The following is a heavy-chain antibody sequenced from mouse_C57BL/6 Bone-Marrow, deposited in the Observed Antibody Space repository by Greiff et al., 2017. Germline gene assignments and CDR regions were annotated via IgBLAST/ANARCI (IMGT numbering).Heavy chain of an antibody. CDR2: ISGGGGNT. Sequence: EVRGVESGGGLVKPGGSLKLSCAASGFTFSSYTMSWVRQTPEKRLQWVAAISGGGGNTYYPDSVKGRFTISRDNDKNILYLQMSSLRSEDTALYYCSRQVTTVLATKYFDVWGTGTTGTVSS. V-gene: IGHV5-9*01. CDR1: GFTFSSYT. J-gene: IGHJ1*03. D-gene: IGHD1-1*01. CDR3: SRQVTTVLATKYFDV.